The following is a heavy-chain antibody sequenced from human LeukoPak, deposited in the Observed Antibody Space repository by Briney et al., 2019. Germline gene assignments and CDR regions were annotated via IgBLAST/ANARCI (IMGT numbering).Heavy chain of an antibody. CDR2: ISWDGGST. V-gene: IGHV3-43D*03. J-gene: IGHJ5*02. CDR3: AKEYSDSGPTFDP. CDR1: GFTFDDYA. Sequence: PGGSLRLSCTASGFTFDDYAMHWVRQAPGKGLEWVSLISWDGGSTYYADSVKGRFTISRDNSKNSLYLQMNSLRAEDTALYYCAKEYSDSGPTFDPWGQGTLVTVSS. D-gene: IGHD3-16*01.